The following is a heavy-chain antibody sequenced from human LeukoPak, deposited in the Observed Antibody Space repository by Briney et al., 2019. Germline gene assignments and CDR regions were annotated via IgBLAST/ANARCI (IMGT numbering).Heavy chain of an antibody. CDR2: IRYDGNEK. V-gene: IGHV3-7*01. D-gene: IGHD3-10*01. CDR3: ARDGVVGLWFGELRVSGMDV. Sequence: GGSLRLSCAASGFTFNTYWMSWVRQAPGKGLEWVANIRYDGNEKYYGDSVKGRFTISRDNAKNSLYLQMNSLRAEDTAVYYCARDGVVGLWFGELRVSGMDVWGKGTTVTVSS. CDR1: GFTFNTYW. J-gene: IGHJ6*04.